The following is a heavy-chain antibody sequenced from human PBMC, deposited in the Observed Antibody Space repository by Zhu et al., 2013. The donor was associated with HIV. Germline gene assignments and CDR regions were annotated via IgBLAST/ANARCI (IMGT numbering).Heavy chain of an antibody. CDR1: GYTFSSYG. V-gene: IGHV1-18*01. D-gene: IGHD3-3*01. CDR3: ARDLPSDSSGPVFGVVKSPYYYNAMDV. Sequence: QVQLVQSGAEVKKPGASVKVSCKASGYTFSSYGISWVRQAPGQGLEWMGWISAYNGNTNYAQKLQGRVTMTTDTSTATVYMELRSLRSDDTAVYYCARDLPSDSSGPVFGVVKSPYYYNAMDVWGQGTTVTVSS. J-gene: IGHJ6*02. CDR2: ISAYNGNT.